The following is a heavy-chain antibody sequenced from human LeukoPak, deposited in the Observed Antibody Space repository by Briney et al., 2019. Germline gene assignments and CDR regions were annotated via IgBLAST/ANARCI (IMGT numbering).Heavy chain of an antibody. D-gene: IGHD3-10*01. Sequence: SETLSLTCAVYGGSFSGYYWSWIRQPPGKGLEWIGEINHSGSTNYNPSLKSRVTISVDTSKNQFSLKLSSVTAVDTAVYYCARRHYYGSGSYDYWGQGTLVTVSS. CDR3: ARRHYYGSGSYDY. J-gene: IGHJ4*02. CDR2: INHSGST. CDR1: GGSFSGYY. V-gene: IGHV4-34*01.